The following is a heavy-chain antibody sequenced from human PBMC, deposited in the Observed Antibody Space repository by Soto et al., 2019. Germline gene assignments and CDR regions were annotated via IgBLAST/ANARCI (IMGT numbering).Heavy chain of an antibody. Sequence: PSETLSLTCTVSGGSISGSSYYWGWIRQPPGKGLEWIGNIYLSGTTYYNPSLKSRVTISYDTPKNQFSLNLRSVTAAYTVVYYCASPLRYSSGPSNWFDPWGQVTLVTVSS. CDR3: ASPLRYSSGPSNWFDP. D-gene: IGHD6-19*01. CDR2: IYLSGTT. CDR1: GGSISGSSYY. V-gene: IGHV4-39*01. J-gene: IGHJ5*02.